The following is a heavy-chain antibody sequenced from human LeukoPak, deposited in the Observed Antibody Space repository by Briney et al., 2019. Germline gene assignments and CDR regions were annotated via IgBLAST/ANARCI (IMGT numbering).Heavy chain of an antibody. V-gene: IGHV1-2*02. Sequence: AASVKVSCKTSGYTFTAFFIHWVRQAPGQGLEWMGWLNPNSGGTNYAQKFQGRVTMTRDTSISTAYMELSRLRSDDTAVYFCARVGAAYQDSNYWGQGTLDTVSS. CDR2: LNPNSGGT. D-gene: IGHD1-26*01. J-gene: IGHJ4*02. CDR3: ARVGAAYQDSNY. CDR1: GYTFTAFF.